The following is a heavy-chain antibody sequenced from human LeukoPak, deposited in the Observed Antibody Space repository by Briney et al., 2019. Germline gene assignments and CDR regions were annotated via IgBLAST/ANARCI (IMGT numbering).Heavy chain of an antibody. CDR2: VYYSGST. J-gene: IGHJ2*01. CDR1: GGSISTYF. Sequence: PSETLSLTCTVSGGSISTYFWSWIRQPPGKGLEWIGYVYYSGSTNYNPSLESRITVSVDTSKNQFSLRLSSVTAADTAVYFCARLRSDPSELYFDLWGRGTLVTVSS. D-gene: IGHD1-7*01. CDR3: ARLRSDPSELYFDL. V-gene: IGHV4-59*01.